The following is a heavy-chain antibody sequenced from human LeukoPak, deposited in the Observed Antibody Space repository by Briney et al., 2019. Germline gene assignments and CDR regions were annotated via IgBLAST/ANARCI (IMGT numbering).Heavy chain of an antibody. CDR3: ARGAPVMITFGGAFDY. CDR1: GGSISSYY. V-gene: IGHV4-59*01. CDR2: IYYSGST. J-gene: IGHJ4*02. Sequence: SETLSLTCTVSGGSISSYYWSWIRQPPGKGLEWIGYIYYSGSTNYNPSLKSRVTISVDTSKNQFSLKLSSVTAADTAVYYCARGAPVMITFGGAFDYWGQGTLVTVSS. D-gene: IGHD3-16*01.